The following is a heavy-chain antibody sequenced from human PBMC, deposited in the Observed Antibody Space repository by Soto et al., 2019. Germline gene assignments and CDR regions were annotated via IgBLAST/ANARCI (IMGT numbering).Heavy chain of an antibody. V-gene: IGHV1-69*01. Sequence: QVQLVQSGAEVKKPGSSGSVSCKASGGTFSSYAISWVRQAPGQGLEWMGGIIPIFGTENYAQKFQGRVTITADESTSTAYMELSSLRSEDTAVYYCARDRIAGSKYYYGMDVWGQGTTVTVSS. CDR1: GGTFSSYA. J-gene: IGHJ6*02. CDR2: IIPIFGTE. CDR3: ARDRIAGSKYYYGMDV. D-gene: IGHD6-13*01.